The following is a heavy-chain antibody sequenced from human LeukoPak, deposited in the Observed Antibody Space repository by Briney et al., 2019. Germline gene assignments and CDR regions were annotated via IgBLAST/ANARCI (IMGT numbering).Heavy chain of an antibody. J-gene: IGHJ4*02. D-gene: IGHD5-12*01. Sequence: GGSLRLSCAGSGFTFRNYAMHWVRQAPVTGLQYVSAISTNGSRTFYANSVKGRFTISRDNAKDTVYLQMDSLRADDTAVYYCVRDSFYTGYDRGLGYWGQGALVTVSS. CDR2: ISTNGSRT. V-gene: IGHV3-64*01. CDR1: GFTFRNYA. CDR3: VRDSFYTGYDRGLGY.